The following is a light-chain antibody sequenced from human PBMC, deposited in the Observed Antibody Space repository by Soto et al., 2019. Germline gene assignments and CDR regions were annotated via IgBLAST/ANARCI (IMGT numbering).Light chain of an antibody. CDR1: QGINNW. Sequence: DIQMTQSPSSASASIGDRVTITCRASQGINNWLAWYQQTPGKAPNLLIYATSTLQSGVPSRFSGSGSGTEFTLTISSLQPEDFATYYCQQANSFPHTVGGGTKVEIK. CDR3: QQANSFPHT. V-gene: IGKV1-12*01. J-gene: IGKJ4*01. CDR2: ATS.